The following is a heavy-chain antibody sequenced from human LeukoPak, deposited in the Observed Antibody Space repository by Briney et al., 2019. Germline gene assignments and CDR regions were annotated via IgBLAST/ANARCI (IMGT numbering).Heavy chain of an antibody. Sequence: PGGSLRLSCAASGSTFSSYAMSWVRQAPGKGLEWVSAISGSGGSTYYADSVKGRFTISRDNSKNTLYLQMNSLRAEDTAVYYCAKETQTMIVVGAYFDYWGQGTLVTVSS. CDR2: ISGSGGST. V-gene: IGHV3-23*01. CDR1: GSTFSSYA. D-gene: IGHD3-22*01. J-gene: IGHJ4*02. CDR3: AKETQTMIVVGAYFDY.